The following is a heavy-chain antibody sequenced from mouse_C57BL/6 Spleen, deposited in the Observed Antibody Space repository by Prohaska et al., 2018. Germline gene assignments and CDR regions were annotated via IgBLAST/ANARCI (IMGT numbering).Heavy chain of an antibody. CDR2: IDPSDSYT. V-gene: IGHV1-69*01. CDR3: ARVGDYGRGY. Sequence: QVQLQQPGAELVMPGASVKLSCKASGYTFTSYWTHWVKQRPGQGLEWIGEIDPSDSYTNYNQKFKGKATLTVDKSSSTAYMQLSSLTSEDSAVYYCARVGDYGRGYWGQGTTLTVSS. D-gene: IGHD1-1*01. J-gene: IGHJ2*01. CDR1: GYTFTSYW.